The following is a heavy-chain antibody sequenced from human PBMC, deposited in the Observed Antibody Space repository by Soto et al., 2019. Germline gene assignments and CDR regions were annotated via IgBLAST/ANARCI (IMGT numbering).Heavy chain of an antibody. D-gene: IGHD7-27*01. CDR2: IYYSGST. J-gene: IGHJ5*01. CDR3: ARGRYCLTGRCFPNWFDS. V-gene: IGHV4-39*01. CDR1: GGSISSSSYY. Sequence: PSETLSLTCTVAGGSISSSSYYWGWIRQPPGKGLEWIGSIYYSGSTYYNPSLKSRVTISVDTSKNQFSLKLSSVTAADPAVYFCARGRYCLTGRCFPNWFDSWGQGALVTSPQ.